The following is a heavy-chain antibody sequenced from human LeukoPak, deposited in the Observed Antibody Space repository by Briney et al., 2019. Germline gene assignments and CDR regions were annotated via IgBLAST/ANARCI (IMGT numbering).Heavy chain of an antibody. J-gene: IGHJ4*02. CDR1: GYTFTGYY. V-gene: IGHV1-2*04. CDR3: ARSLARDYGGNSPYFDY. D-gene: IGHD4-23*01. CDR2: INPNSGGT. Sequence: ASVKVSCKASGYTFTGYYMHWVRQAPGQGLEWMGWINPNSGGTNYAQKFQGWVTMTRDTSISTAYMELSRLRSDDTAVYYCARSLARDYGGNSPYFDYWGQGTLVTVSS.